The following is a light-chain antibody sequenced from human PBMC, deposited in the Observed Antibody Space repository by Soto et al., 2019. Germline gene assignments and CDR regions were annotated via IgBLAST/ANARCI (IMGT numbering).Light chain of an antibody. CDR2: DAS. Sequence: EIVLTQSPATLSLSPGGRATLSCRASQSVSTYLEWYQQKPGQASRLLIYDASNRATGIPARFSGSGSATTXXXXXXXXXXXXXAVYYCQQRSNWPTFGRGTKVEIK. CDR3: QQRSNWPT. CDR1: QSVSTY. J-gene: IGKJ4*01. V-gene: IGKV3-11*01.